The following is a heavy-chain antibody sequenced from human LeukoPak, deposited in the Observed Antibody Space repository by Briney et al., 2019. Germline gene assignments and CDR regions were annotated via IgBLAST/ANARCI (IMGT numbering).Heavy chain of an antibody. CDR1: GYSFISYW. D-gene: IGHD5-12*01. V-gene: IGHV5-51*01. CDR2: IYPGDSDT. J-gene: IGHJ5*02. Sequence: KISCKGSGYSFISYWIAWVRQMPGKGLEWMGIIYPGDSDTRYSPSFQGQVTISADKSISTAYLQWSSLKASDTAMYYCARRGYSDYDFWFDPWGQGTLVTVSS. CDR3: ARRGYSDYDFWFDP.